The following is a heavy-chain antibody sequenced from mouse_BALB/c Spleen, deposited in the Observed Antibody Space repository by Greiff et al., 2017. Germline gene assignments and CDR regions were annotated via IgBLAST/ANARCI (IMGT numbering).Heavy chain of an antibody. CDR3: ARVLRQDYAMDY. D-gene: IGHD1-2*01. CDR1: GFTFSSYA. Sequence: EVKLMESGGGLVKPGGSLKLSCAASGFTFSSYAMSWVRQSPEKRLEWVAEISSGGSYTYYPDTVTGRFTISRDNAKNTLYLEMSSLRSEDTAMYYCARVLRQDYAMDYWGQGTSVTVSS. V-gene: IGHV5-9-4*01. J-gene: IGHJ4*01. CDR2: ISSGGSYT.